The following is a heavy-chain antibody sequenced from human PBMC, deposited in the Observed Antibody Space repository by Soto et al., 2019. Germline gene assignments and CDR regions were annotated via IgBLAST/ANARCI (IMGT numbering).Heavy chain of an antibody. CDR1: GGSINSGDYY. CDR3: ARDRYYGSGTYYNFYSGMDV. Sequence: SETLSLTCTVSGGSINSGDYYWTWVRQPPGKGLEWIGNIFHSGSTYYTPSLQSRVTISLDTSKNHFSLKLSSVTPADTAVYYCARDRYYGSGTYYNFYSGMDVWGQGTTVTV. D-gene: IGHD3-10*01. CDR2: IFHSGST. V-gene: IGHV4-30-4*01. J-gene: IGHJ6*02.